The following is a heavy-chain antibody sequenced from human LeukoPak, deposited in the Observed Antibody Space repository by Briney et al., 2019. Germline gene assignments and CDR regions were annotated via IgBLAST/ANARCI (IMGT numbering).Heavy chain of an antibody. V-gene: IGHV4-39*01. Sequence: PSETLSLTCTVSGGSISSSSYNWGWIRRPPGKALEWIGSVYYSGGTYYNPSLKSRVTISVDTSKNQFSLNLNSVTAADTAVCYCAGRHSGSYYGKHWFDPWGQGTLVTVSS. D-gene: IGHD1-26*01. CDR1: GGSISSSSYN. CDR3: AGRHSGSYYGKHWFDP. CDR2: VYYSGGT. J-gene: IGHJ5*02.